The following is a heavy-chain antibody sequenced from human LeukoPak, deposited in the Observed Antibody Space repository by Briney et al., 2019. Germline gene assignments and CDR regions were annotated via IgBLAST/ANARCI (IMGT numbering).Heavy chain of an antibody. D-gene: IGHD3-9*01. CDR3: ARNLRDHYDILSLPELFDY. Sequence: ASVKVSCKASGYTFTSYDINWVRQATGQGLEWMGWMNPNSGNTGYAQKFQGRVTITRNTSISTAYMELSSLRSEDTAVYYCARNLRDHYDILSLPELFDYWGQGTLVTVSS. CDR1: GYTFTSYD. V-gene: IGHV1-8*03. CDR2: MNPNSGNT. J-gene: IGHJ4*02.